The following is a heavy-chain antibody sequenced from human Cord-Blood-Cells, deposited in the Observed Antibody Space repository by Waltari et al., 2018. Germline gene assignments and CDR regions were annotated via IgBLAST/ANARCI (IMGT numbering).Heavy chain of an antibody. J-gene: IGHJ4*02. Sequence: QVQLVQSGAEVKKPGASVKVSCKVSGYTLTELSMHWVRQAPGKGLEWMGGFDPENCETIYAQKFQGRVTMTEDTSTDTAYMELSSLRSEDTAVHYCAAEYCSGGSCEYYFDYWGQGTLVTVSS. D-gene: IGHD2-15*01. CDR2: FDPENCET. CDR1: GYTLTELS. CDR3: AAEYCSGGSCEYYFDY. V-gene: IGHV1-24*01.